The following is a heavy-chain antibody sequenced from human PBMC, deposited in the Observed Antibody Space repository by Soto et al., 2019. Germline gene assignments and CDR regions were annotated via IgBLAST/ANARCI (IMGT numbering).Heavy chain of an antibody. CDR2: IYYSGST. Sequence: SETLSLTCTVSGGSISSSSYYWGWIRQPPGKGLEWIGSIYYSGSTYYNPSLKSRVTISVDTSKNQFSLKLSSVTAADTAVYYCARRGTTHQLHWFDPWGQGTLVTVSS. CDR1: GGSISSSSYY. V-gene: IGHV4-39*01. CDR3: ARRGTTHQLHWFDP. D-gene: IGHD4-4*01. J-gene: IGHJ5*02.